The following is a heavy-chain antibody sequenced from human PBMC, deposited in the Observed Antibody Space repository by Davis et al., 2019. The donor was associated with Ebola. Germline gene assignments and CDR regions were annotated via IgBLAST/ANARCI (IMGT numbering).Heavy chain of an antibody. D-gene: IGHD6-19*01. CDR3: ARVRYGSGWTTRYYFDY. CDR2: IYYSGST. J-gene: IGHJ4*02. CDR1: GGSISSYY. Sequence: MPSETLSLTCTVSGGSISSYYWSWIRQPPGKGLEWIGYIYYSGSTNYNPSLKSRVTISVDTSKNQFSLKLSSVTAADTAVYYCARVRYGSGWTTRYYFDYWGQGTLVTVSS. V-gene: IGHV4-59*01.